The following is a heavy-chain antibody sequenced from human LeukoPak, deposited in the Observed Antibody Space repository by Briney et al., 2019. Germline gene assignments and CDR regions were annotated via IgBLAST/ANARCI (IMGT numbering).Heavy chain of an antibody. J-gene: IGHJ4*02. CDR1: GGSFSGYY. Sequence: SETLSLTCAVYGGSFSGYYWSWIRQPPGKGLEWIGEINHSGSTNYNPSLKSRVTISVDTSKNQFSLKLSSVTAADTAVYYCARGPGYCSSTSCLMTTVTTKPGDYWGQGTLVTVSS. CDR2: INHSGST. CDR3: ARGPGYCSSTSCLMTTVTTKPGDY. V-gene: IGHV4-34*01. D-gene: IGHD2-2*03.